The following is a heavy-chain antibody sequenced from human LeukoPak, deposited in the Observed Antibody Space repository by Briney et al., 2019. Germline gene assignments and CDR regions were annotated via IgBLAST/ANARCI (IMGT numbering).Heavy chain of an antibody. D-gene: IGHD3-10*01. CDR3: ARVTSGGFDY. V-gene: IGHV4-59*01. CDR2: IYYSGST. J-gene: IGHJ4*02. CDR1: GGSISSYY. Sequence: SGTLSLTCTVSGGSISSYYWSWIRQPPGKGLEWIGYIYYSGSTNYNPSLKSRVTISVDTSKNQFSLKLSSVTAADTAVYYCARVTSGGFDYWGQGTLVTVSS.